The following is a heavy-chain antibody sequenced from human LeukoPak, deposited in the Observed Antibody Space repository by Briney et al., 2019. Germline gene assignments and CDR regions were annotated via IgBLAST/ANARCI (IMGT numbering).Heavy chain of an antibody. V-gene: IGHV4-30-2*03. CDR3: ARLGLRGYSSSPQGVDY. Sequence: SETLSLTCTVSGGAITSGGYSWNWIRQPPGKGLEWIGCIYDRGPAYYNPSLKSRVTISVDTSKNQFSLKLSSVTAADTAVYYCARLGLRGYSSSPQGVDYWGQGTLVTVSS. CDR2: IYDRGPA. D-gene: IGHD6-13*01. J-gene: IGHJ4*02. CDR1: GGAITSGGYS.